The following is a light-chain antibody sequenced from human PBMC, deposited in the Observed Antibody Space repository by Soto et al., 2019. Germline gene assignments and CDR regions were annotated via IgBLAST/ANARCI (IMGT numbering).Light chain of an antibody. Sequence: DIQLTQSPSFLSASVGDRVTITCRASQGISSYLAWYQQKPGKAPKLLIYEASSLQSGVPSRFSGSGSGTEFTLSISSLQPDDFATYYCQHYNVYPWTFGQGTKVDI. V-gene: IGKV1-9*01. CDR3: QHYNVYPWT. J-gene: IGKJ1*01. CDR1: QGISSY. CDR2: EAS.